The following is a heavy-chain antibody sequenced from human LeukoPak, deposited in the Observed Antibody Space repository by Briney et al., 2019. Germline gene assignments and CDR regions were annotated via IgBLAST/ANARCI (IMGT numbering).Heavy chain of an antibody. V-gene: IGHV4-39*01. CDR3: ARHASVDGNWPRPLDY. CDR2: IYYSGST. D-gene: IGHD6-19*01. Sequence: SETLSLTCTVSGGSISSSPYYWGWLRQPPGKGLEWIGNIYYSGSTYYNPSLKTRVTISVDTSKNQFSLKLTSVTAADTAVYYCARHASVDGNWPRPLDYWGQGSLVTVSS. CDR1: GGSISSSPYY. J-gene: IGHJ4*02.